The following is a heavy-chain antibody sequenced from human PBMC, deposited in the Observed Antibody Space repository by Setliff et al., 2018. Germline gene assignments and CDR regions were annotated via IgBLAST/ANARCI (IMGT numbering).Heavy chain of an antibody. D-gene: IGHD3-16*01. CDR2: IYYSGST. J-gene: IGHJ4*02. CDR3: ARLRGAFDY. Sequence: SETLSLTCTVSGGSISTSSYYWGWIRQPPGKGLEWIGSIYYSGSTYYNPSLKSRVTISVDTSKNQFSLRLNSATAADTAVYYCARLRGAFDYWGQGTLVTVSS. CDR1: GGSISTSSYY. V-gene: IGHV4-39*07.